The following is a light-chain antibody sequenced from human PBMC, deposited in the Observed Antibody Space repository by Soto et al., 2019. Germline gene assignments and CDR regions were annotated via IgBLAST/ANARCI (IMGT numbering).Light chain of an antibody. CDR2: GAS. J-gene: IGKJ4*01. CDR3: QRYTDWPWGT. V-gene: IGKV3-15*01. CDR1: QSVHSN. Sequence: EIVMTQSPATLSLSPGETATLSCRASQSVHSNLAWFQQHPGQAPRLLIYGASSRATGIPVRFSGSGSGTEFTLTISSLQPEDFAVYYCQRYTDWPWGTFGGGTKVDIK.